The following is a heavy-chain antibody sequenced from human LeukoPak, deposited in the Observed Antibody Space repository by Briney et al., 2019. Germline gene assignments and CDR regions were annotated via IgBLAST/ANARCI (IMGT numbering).Heavy chain of an antibody. D-gene: IGHD5-18*01. V-gene: IGHV1-2*02. CDR2: INPNSGGT. CDR1: GYTFTSYY. J-gene: IGHJ4*02. CDR3: ARGPDTAMVTELDY. Sequence: ASVKVSCKASGYTFTSYYMHWVRQAPGQGLEWMGWINPNSGGTNYAQKFQGRVTMTRDTSISTAYMELSRLRSDDTAVYYCARGPDTAMVTELDYWGQGTLVTVSS.